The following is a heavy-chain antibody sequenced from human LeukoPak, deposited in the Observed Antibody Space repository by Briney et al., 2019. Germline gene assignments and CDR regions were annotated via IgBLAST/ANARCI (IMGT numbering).Heavy chain of an antibody. CDR3: ARCEYQLLSDP. Sequence: SETLSLTCTVSGGSISSYYWSWIRQPPGKGLEWIGYIYYSGSTNYNPSLKSRVTISVDTSKNQFSLKLSSVTAADTAVYYCARCEYQLLSDPWGQGTLVTVSS. J-gene: IGHJ5*02. CDR1: GGSISSYY. CDR2: IYYSGST. D-gene: IGHD2-2*01. V-gene: IGHV4-59*08.